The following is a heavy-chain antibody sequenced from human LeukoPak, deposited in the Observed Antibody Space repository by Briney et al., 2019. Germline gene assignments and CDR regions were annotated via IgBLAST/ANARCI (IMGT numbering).Heavy chain of an antibody. Sequence: PGRSLRLSCAASGFTFSSYGMHWVRQAPGKGLEWAAVTWYDGSNKYYADSVKGRFTISRDNSKNTLYLQMNSLRAEDTAVYYCARGGRFLAAAGTGPDYWGQGTLVTVSS. D-gene: IGHD6-13*01. CDR2: TWYDGSNK. V-gene: IGHV3-33*01. CDR1: GFTFSSYG. J-gene: IGHJ4*02. CDR3: ARGGRFLAAAGTGPDY.